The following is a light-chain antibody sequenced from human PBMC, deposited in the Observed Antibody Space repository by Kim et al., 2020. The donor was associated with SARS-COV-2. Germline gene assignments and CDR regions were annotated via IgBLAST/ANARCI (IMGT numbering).Light chain of an antibody. V-gene: IGKV5-2*01. CDR3: LQHDDFPLT. CDR2: EAT. CDR1: RDIDDD. Sequence: ATPGDKVNISCKASRDIDDDLNWYQQKPGEPTILIIREATTLAPGISPRFSGSGYGTNFALTINNLESEDAAYYFCLQHDDFPLTFGQGTKVDIK. J-gene: IGKJ1*01.